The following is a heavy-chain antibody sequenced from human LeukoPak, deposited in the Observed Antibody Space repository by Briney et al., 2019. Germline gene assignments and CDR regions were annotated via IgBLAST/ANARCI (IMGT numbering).Heavy chain of an antibody. J-gene: IGHJ6*04. V-gene: IGHV3-33*01. CDR3: ARATSGYYLGRMDV. CDR1: GFTFSSYG. CDR2: IWYDGSNK. D-gene: IGHD3-22*01. Sequence: PGRSLRLSCAASGFTFSSYGMHWVRQAPGKGLEWVAVIWYDGSNKYYADSVKGRFTISRDNSKNTLYLQMNSLRAEDTAVYYCARATSGYYLGRMDVWGKGTTVTVSS.